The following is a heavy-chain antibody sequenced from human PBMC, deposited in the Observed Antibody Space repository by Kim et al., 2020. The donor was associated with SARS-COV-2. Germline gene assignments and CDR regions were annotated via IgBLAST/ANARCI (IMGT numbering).Heavy chain of an antibody. D-gene: IGHD3-10*01. J-gene: IGHJ4*02. CDR3: ARPRSVLLWFGPPDY. Sequence: GESLKISCKGSGYSFTRYWIGWVRQMPGKGLEWMGIIYPGDSETRYSPSFQGQVTISADKSISTAYLQWSSLKASDTAMYYCARPRSVLLWFGPPDYWGQGTLVTVSS. CDR2: IYPGDSET. V-gene: IGHV5-51*01. CDR1: GYSFTRYW.